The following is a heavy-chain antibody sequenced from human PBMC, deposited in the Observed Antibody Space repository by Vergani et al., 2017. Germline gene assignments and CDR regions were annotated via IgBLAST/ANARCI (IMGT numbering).Heavy chain of an antibody. V-gene: IGHV4-59*11. CDR1: GGSISSHY. Sequence: QVQLQESGPGLVKPSETLSLTCTVSGGSISSHYWSWIRQPPGKGLEWIGYIYYSGSNNYNPSLKSRVTISVDTSKNQFSLKLSSVTAADTAVYYCAGQYCSGGSCPFDYWGQGTLVTVSS. J-gene: IGHJ4*02. CDR2: IYYSGSN. CDR3: AGQYCSGGSCPFDY. D-gene: IGHD2-15*01.